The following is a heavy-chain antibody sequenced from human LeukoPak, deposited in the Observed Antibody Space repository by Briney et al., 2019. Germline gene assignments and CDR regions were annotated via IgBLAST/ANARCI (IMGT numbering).Heavy chain of an antibody. CDR1: GGSFSGYY. CDR2: INHSGSN. Sequence: SETLSLTCAVYGGSFSGYYWSWVRQPPGKGLEWIGEINHSGSNNYNPSLKSRVTISVDTSKNQFSLKLSSVTAADTAVYYCARHRVDYYDSSGYFSALFDYWGQGTLVTVSS. D-gene: IGHD3-22*01. V-gene: IGHV4-34*01. CDR3: ARHRVDYYDSSGYFSALFDY. J-gene: IGHJ4*02.